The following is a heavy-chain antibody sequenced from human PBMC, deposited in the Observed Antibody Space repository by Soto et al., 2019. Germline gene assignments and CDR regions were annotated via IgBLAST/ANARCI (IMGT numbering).Heavy chain of an antibody. V-gene: IGHV3-53*01. D-gene: IGHD3-3*01. J-gene: IGHJ6*02. Sequence: PGWSLRLSCAASGFTVSSNYMSWVRQAPGKGLEWVSVIYSGGSTYYADSVKGRFTISRDNSKNTLYLQMNSLRAEDTAVYYCARDPQRHLTIFGVVTSYGMDVRGQGTTVTVSS. CDR2: IYSGGST. CDR1: GFTVSSNY. CDR3: ARDPQRHLTIFGVVTSYGMDV.